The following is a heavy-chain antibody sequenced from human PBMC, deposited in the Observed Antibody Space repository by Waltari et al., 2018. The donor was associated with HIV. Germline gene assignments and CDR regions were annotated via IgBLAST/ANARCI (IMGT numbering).Heavy chain of an antibody. V-gene: IGHV3-23*04. CDR2: ISGKGSTT. CDR3: AKPQGGWELLGDFDM. Sequence: EVQLVESGGGLVQPGGSLRVSCAASGFSFSSYAMSWVRQGPGKGLGGVSVISGKGSTTSYADSVKGRFTISIDNSNNTLYLQRNSLGADDTAVYYCAKPQGGWELLGDFDMWGQGTMVAVSS. CDR1: GFSFSSYA. D-gene: IGHD1-26*01. J-gene: IGHJ3*02.